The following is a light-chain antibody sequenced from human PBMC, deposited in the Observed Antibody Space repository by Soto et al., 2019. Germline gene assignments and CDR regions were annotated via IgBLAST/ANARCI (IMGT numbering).Light chain of an antibody. Sequence: QLVLTQPPSVSGAPGQRVTISCTGSSSNIGAGYDVHWYQQHPDKAPKLMIFEVNERPSGVPDRFSGSKSGNTASLTVSGLQAEDEADYYCTSYAGSNNPVVFGGGTKLTVL. V-gene: IGLV1-40*01. CDR3: TSYAGSNNPVV. J-gene: IGLJ2*01. CDR1: SSNIGAGYD. CDR2: EVN.